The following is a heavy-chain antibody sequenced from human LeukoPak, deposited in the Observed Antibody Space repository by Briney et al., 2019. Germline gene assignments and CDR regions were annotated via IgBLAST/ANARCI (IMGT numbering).Heavy chain of an antibody. CDR1: GYTLTGYY. CDR3: ARGRCSSRSRYLFDY. J-gene: IGHJ4*02. D-gene: IGHD2-2*01. CDR2: INPNSGGT. V-gene: IGHV1-2*02. Sequence: ASVKVSCKAAGYTLTGYYMHWVRQAPGQGLEWMGWINPNSGGTSYAQKFQGRVTMTRDTSINTAYMELSRLRSDDTAVYYCARGRCSSRSRYLFDYWGQGTLVTVSS.